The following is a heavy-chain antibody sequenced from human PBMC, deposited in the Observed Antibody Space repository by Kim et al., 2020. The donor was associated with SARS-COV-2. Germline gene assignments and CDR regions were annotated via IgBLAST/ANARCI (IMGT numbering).Heavy chain of an antibody. CDR2: IYYRGST. Sequence: SETLSLTCTVSGGSISSYYWSWIRQPPGKGLEWIGYIYYRGSTNYNPSLKSRVTISVDTSKNKFSLKLSTVTAADTAVYYCARDLGDYGGNVLDYWGQGT. J-gene: IGHJ4*02. CDR1: GGSISSYY. CDR3: ARDLGDYGGNVLDY. V-gene: IGHV4-59*01. D-gene: IGHD4-17*01.